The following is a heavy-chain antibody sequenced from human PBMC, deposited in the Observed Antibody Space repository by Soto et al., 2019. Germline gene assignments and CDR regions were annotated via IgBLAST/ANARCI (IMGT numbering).Heavy chain of an antibody. Sequence: GASAKVSCKAPGDTFTCNGLRSVRQAHGQGLEWMGWISVYNGNTNYAQNFQGRVTMTTDTSTSTAYMELRSLRSDDTAVYYCARVYDFWSGYQTPFDYWGQGPLVTVS. CDR2: ISVYNGNT. V-gene: IGHV1-18*01. CDR1: GDTFTCNG. CDR3: ARVYDFWSGYQTPFDY. D-gene: IGHD3-3*01. J-gene: IGHJ4*02.